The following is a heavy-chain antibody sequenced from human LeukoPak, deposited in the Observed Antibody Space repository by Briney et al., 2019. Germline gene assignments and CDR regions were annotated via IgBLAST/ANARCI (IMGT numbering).Heavy chain of an antibody. CDR3: ARADSGSTRFNWFDP. Sequence: GGSLRLSCAASGFTFSNYAMHWVRQAPGKGLEWVSGLSSNGGSTHFADSVKGRFTISRDNAENSLYLQMNSLRAEDTAVYYCARADSGSTRFNWFDPWGQGTLVTVSS. CDR2: LSSNGGST. V-gene: IGHV3-23*01. J-gene: IGHJ5*02. CDR1: GFTFSNYA. D-gene: IGHD3-22*01.